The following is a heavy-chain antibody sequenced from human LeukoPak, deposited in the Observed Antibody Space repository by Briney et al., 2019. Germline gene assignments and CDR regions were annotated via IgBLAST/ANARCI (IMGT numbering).Heavy chain of an antibody. CDR1: LFTFCSLW. CDR2: IEKDGSEK. J-gene: IGHJ4*02. D-gene: IGHD6-19*01. CDR3: ARGGWPFFDY. Sequence: PGGALRLSCVASLFTFCSLWMSSVRPPPGKGLDWMANIEKDGSEKYSVESVKGRFTISRDNAKISLYLQMNSLRAEDTAVYYCARGGWPFFDYWGQGTLVTVSS. V-gene: IGHV3-7*01.